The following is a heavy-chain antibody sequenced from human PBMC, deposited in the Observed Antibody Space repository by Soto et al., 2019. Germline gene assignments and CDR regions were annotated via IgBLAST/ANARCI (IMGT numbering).Heavy chain of an antibody. J-gene: IGHJ4*02. Sequence: GGSLRVSCAASGFTCSNSAMNWVRQAPGKGLEWVSGISISGGTTYYADSVKGRFTISRDNSKNTLYLQMNSLRDEDTAVYYCTKEEYCGGGTCYPDYWGQGTLVTVSS. CDR2: ISISGGTT. D-gene: IGHD2-15*01. CDR1: GFTCSNSA. V-gene: IGHV3-23*01. CDR3: TKEEYCGGGTCYPDY.